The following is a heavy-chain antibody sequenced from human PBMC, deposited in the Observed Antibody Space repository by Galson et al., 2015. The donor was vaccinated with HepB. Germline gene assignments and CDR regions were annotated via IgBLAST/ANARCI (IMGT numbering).Heavy chain of an antibody. J-gene: IGHJ3*02. V-gene: IGHV3-9*01. CDR3: VKVRAMADTYAFDI. CDR2: ISWNGGSI. D-gene: IGHD6-19*01. CDR1: GFTFHDYA. Sequence: SLRLSCAASGFTFHDYAMHWVRQAPGKGLEWVSGISWNGGSIGYADSVKGRFTISRDNAKNSLYLQMNSLRVEDTALYYCVKVRAMADTYAFDIWGQGTMVTVSS.